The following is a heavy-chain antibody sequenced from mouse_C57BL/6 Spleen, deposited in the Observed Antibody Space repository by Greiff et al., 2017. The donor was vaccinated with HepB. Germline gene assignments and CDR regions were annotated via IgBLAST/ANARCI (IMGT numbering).Heavy chain of an antibody. J-gene: IGHJ2*01. CDR2: IRNKANGYTT. CDR1: GFTFTDYY. D-gene: IGHD1-1*01. CDR3: ARYTTVVGYYFDY. V-gene: IGHV7-3*01. Sequence: EVKLVESGGGLVQPGGSLSLSCAASGFTFTDYYMSWVRQPPGKALEWLGFIRNKANGYTTEYSASVKGRFTISRDNSQSILYLQMNALRAEDSATYYCARYTTVVGYYFDYWGQGTTLTVSS.